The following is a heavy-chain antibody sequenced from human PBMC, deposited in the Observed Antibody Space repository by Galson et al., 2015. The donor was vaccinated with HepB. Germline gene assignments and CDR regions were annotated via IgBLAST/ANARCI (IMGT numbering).Heavy chain of an antibody. CDR3: VRRRSQLLNVDTDY. CDR2: IYPTDADT. CDR1: GYNFNRYW. J-gene: IGHJ4*01. Sequence: QSGAEVKMPGEFLKISCKTSGYNFNRYWIAWVRQMPGKGLEWMGIIYPTDADTRYSPSFQGQVSISAYKSTATAYLQWSSLKASDTAIYFCVRRRSQLLNVDTDYWGQGTLVTVSS. V-gene: IGHV5-51*01. D-gene: IGHD2-2*01.